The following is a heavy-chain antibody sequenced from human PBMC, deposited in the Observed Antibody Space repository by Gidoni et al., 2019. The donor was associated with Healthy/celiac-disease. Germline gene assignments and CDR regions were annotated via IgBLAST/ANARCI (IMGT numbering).Heavy chain of an antibody. D-gene: IGHD3-16*02. CDR2: INSDGSST. CDR1: GFTFSSYW. Sequence: EVQLVESGGGLVQPGGSLRLSCAASGFTFSSYWMHWVRQAPGKGLVWVSRINSDGSSTSYADSVKGRFTISRDNAKNTLYLQMNSLRAEDTAVYYCARPGPSAELAYYDYVWGSYRPNYYYYMDVWGKGTTVTVSS. V-gene: IGHV3-74*01. CDR3: ARPGPSAELAYYDYVWGSYRPNYYYYMDV. J-gene: IGHJ6*03.